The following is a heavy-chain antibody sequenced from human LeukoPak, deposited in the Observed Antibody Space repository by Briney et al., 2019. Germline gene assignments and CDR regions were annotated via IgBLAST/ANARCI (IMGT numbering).Heavy chain of an antibody. J-gene: IGHJ4*02. V-gene: IGHV4-39*01. CDR3: ARLSWELPLDY. CDR1: GFTFNSYA. CDR2: IYYSGST. Sequence: GSLRLSCSASGFTFNSYAMTWVRQAPGKGLEWIGSIYYSGSTYYNPSLKSRVTISVDTSKNQFSLKLSSVTAADTAVYYCARLSWELPLDYWGQGTLVTVSS. D-gene: IGHD1-26*01.